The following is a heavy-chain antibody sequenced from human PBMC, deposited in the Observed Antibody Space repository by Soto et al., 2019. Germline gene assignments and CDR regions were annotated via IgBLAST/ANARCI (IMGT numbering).Heavy chain of an antibody. CDR2: ISSNGGST. D-gene: IGHD2-15*01. Sequence: PGGSLRLSCAASGFTFSSYAMHWVRQAPGKGLEYVSAISSNGGSTYYANSVKGRFTISRDNSKNTLYLQMGSLRAEDMAVYYCARDRCGSCSFYYYYYGMDVWGQATTVTVSS. J-gene: IGHJ6*02. CDR1: GFTFSSYA. V-gene: IGHV3-64*01. CDR3: ARDRCGSCSFYYYYYGMDV.